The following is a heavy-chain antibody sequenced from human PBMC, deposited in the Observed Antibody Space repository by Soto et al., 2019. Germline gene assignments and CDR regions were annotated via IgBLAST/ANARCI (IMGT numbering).Heavy chain of an antibody. CDR2: IKEDGTGK. V-gene: IGHV3-7*01. CDR3: ARGGSHSVDS. Sequence: EVQLVESGGGLVQPGGSLRLSCAASGFTFSRYWMSWVRQAPGKGPEWVANIKEDGTGKYDVNSEEGRFTISRDNAKNSLNLQMNRLRAEDTAIYYCARGGSHSVDSWGQGTLVTVSS. CDR1: GFTFSRYW. J-gene: IGHJ4*02. D-gene: IGHD1-26*01.